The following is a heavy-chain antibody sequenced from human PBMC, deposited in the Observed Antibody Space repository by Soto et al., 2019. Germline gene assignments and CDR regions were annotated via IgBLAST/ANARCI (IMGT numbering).Heavy chain of an antibody. Sequence: EVQLVESGGGLVQPGGSLRLSCVGFGFTFTKHDMTWVRQAPGKGLEWVANIHVDGTEKYYVDSVKGRFTISRDNAYSSVSLQMNSLRADDTGTYYCGRDRGVAHWGQGTLVIVSS. V-gene: IGHV3-7*03. CDR2: IHVDGTEK. CDR3: GRDRGVAH. J-gene: IGHJ4*02. D-gene: IGHD3-3*01. CDR1: GFTFTKHD.